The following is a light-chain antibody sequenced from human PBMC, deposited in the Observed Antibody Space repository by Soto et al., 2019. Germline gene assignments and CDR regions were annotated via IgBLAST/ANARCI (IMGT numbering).Light chain of an antibody. CDR1: QSVSSSH. CDR3: QQYGDSPMCT. Sequence: EIVLTQSPGTLSSSPGERATLSCRASQSVSSSHLAWYQQKPGQAPRLLIYGASSRATGIPDRFSGSGSGTDFTLTISRLEPEDFAVYFCQQYGDSPMCTFGQGTKLEI. V-gene: IGKV3-20*01. J-gene: IGKJ2*02. CDR2: GAS.